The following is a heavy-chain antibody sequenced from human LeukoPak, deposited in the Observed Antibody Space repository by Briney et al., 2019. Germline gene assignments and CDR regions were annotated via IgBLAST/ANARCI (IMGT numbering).Heavy chain of an antibody. CDR2: IVVGSGNT. CDR3: AAWLRFLEWPRIDY. J-gene: IGHJ4*02. V-gene: IGHV1-58*01. CDR1: GFTFKRSA. Sequence: SVEVSCKASGFTFKRSAVQWVRQARGQRLEWIGWIVVGSGNTNYAQKFQERVTITRDMSTNTAYMELSNLRSEDTAVYYCAAWLRFLEWPRIDYWGQGILVTVSS. D-gene: IGHD3-3*01.